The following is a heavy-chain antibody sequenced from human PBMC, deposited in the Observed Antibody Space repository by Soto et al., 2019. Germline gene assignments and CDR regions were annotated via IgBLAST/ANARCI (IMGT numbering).Heavy chain of an antibody. CDR3: ARVELVYDYSDV. CDR2: INPSGDGT. J-gene: IGHJ6*02. D-gene: IGHD2-8*01. V-gene: IGHV1-46*02. Sequence: ASVKVSCKAFGYTFNAFYIHWVRQAPGQGLEWMGVINPSGDGTSYAQKFQGRVTMTRDTSTSKVYMELSSLRSEDTAVYYCARVELVYDYSDVWGQGTTVTVS. CDR1: GYTFNAFY.